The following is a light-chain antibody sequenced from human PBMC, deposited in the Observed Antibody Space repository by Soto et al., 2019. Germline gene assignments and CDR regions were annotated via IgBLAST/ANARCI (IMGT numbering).Light chain of an antibody. J-gene: IGLJ1*01. CDR2: GNN. Sequence: QSVLTQPPSVSGAPGQRVTISCTGSSSNIGADYDVHWYQQVPGTAPKLLIYGNNNRPSGVPDRFSGSKSGTSASLVIIGLRADDEADYYCQSFDSSLSGPFYVFGTGTKLTVL. CDR1: SSNIGADYD. CDR3: QSFDSSLSGPFYV. V-gene: IGLV1-40*01.